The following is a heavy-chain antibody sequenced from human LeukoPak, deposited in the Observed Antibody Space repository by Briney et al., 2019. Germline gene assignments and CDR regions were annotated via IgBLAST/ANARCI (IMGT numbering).Heavy chain of an antibody. Sequence: GASVKVSCKASGGTFSSYAISWVRQAPGQGLEWMGVIIPIFGTANYAQKFQGRVTITADESTSTAYMELNSLRSEDTAVYYCARESVVQAAHPFDYWGQGTLVTVSS. V-gene: IGHV1-69*01. D-gene: IGHD2-2*01. CDR1: GGTFSSYA. CDR3: ARESVVQAAHPFDY. CDR2: IIPIFGTA. J-gene: IGHJ4*02.